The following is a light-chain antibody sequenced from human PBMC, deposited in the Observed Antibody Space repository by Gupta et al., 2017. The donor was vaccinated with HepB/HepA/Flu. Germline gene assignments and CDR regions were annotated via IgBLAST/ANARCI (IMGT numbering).Light chain of an antibody. J-gene: IGLJ1*01. Sequence: QSALTQPRSVSGSPGQSVTISCTGTSSDVGGYNYVSWYQQHPGKAPKLSMYDVSKRPSGVPDRFSGSKSGTTASLTISGLQAEDESYYYCCSYAGSSEVFGTGTKVTVL. CDR1: SSDVGGYNY. CDR2: DVS. V-gene: IGLV2-11*01. CDR3: CSYAGSSEV.